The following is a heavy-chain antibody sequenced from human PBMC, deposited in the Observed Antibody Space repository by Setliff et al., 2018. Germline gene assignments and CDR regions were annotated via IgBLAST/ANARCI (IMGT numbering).Heavy chain of an antibody. CDR2: ISAAGGDA. Sequence: ASVKVSCKASGYIFTSNAIHWVRQAPGQRLEWMGWISAAGGDAKYSQKFQDRVTITRDTSATTAYIGLSSLRSEDTAVYYCARARGDIVTTTSYYYYLDVWGKGTTVTVSS. CDR3: ARARGDIVTTTSYYYYLDV. CDR1: GYIFTSNA. J-gene: IGHJ6*03. V-gene: IGHV1-3*01. D-gene: IGHD5-12*01.